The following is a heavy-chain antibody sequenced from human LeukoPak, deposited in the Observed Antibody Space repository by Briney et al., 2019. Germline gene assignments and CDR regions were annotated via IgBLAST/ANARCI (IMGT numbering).Heavy chain of an antibody. CDR1: GFTFSDYY. CDR3: ASAPISKTNYFDY. CDR2: ISSSGSTI. Sequence: SGGSLRLSCAASGFTFSDYYMSWIRQAPGKGLEWVSYISSSGSTIYYADSVKGRFTISRDNAKNSLYLQMNSLRAEDTAVYYCASAPISKTNYFDYWGQGTLVTVSS. D-gene: IGHD2-2*01. J-gene: IGHJ4*02. V-gene: IGHV3-11*01.